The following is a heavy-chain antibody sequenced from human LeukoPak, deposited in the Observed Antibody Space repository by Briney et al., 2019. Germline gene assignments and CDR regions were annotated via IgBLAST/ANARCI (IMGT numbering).Heavy chain of an antibody. V-gene: IGHV3-23*01. CDR3: ASQMATINH. Sequence: GWSLRLSCAASGFTFSNYAMSWVRQAPGKGVEGVSGINSGGGSTYYADSVKGRFTISRDNSKNKLYLQMNSLTAEDTALYYCASQMATINHWGQGTLVTVSS. J-gene: IGHJ5*02. CDR2: INSGGGST. CDR1: GFTFSNYA. D-gene: IGHD5-24*01.